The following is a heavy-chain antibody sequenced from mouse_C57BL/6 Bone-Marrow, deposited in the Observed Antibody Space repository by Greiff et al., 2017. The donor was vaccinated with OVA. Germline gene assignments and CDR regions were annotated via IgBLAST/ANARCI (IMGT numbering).Heavy chain of an antibody. CDR3: ARLLLRYFDY. CDR2: IYPRSGNT. Sequence: QVQLKQSGAELARPGASVKLSCKASGYTFTSYGISWVKQRTGQGLEWIGEIYPRSGNTYYNEKFKGKATLTADKSSSTAYMELRSLTSEDSAVYFCARLLLRYFDYWGQGTTLTVSS. V-gene: IGHV1-81*01. J-gene: IGHJ2*01. D-gene: IGHD1-1*01. CDR1: GYTFTSYG.